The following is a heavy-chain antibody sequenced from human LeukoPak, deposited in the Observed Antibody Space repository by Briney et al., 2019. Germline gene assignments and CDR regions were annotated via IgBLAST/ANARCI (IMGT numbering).Heavy chain of an antibody. V-gene: IGHV3-48*03. D-gene: IGHD5-12*01. CDR3: ARDMYSDYVEVVGSFDY. J-gene: IGHJ4*02. Sequence: PGGSLRLSCAPSGYTFYWFEMNWVRQAPGKGLEWVAYICSSVTNTYYADSVKGRFTISRDNAKNSLYLQMNSVRAEDTAVYYCARDMYSDYVEVVGSFDYWGQGTLVTVSS. CDR2: ICSSVTNT. CDR1: GYTFYWFE.